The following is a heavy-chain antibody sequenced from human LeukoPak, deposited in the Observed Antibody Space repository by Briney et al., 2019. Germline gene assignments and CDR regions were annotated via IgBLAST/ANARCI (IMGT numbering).Heavy chain of an antibody. V-gene: IGHV1-18*01. Sequence: ASVKVSCKASGYTLTSYGISWVRQAPGQGLEWMGWISAYNGNTNYAQKLQGRVTMTTDTSTSTAYMELRSLRSDDTAVYYCARDPPAYCSGGSCYGDYWGQGTLVTVSS. CDR3: ARDPPAYCSGGSCYGDY. J-gene: IGHJ4*02. D-gene: IGHD2-15*01. CDR1: GYTLTSYG. CDR2: ISAYNGNT.